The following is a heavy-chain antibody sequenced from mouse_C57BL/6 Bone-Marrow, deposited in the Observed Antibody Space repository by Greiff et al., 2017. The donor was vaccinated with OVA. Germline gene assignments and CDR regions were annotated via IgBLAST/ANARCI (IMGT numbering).Heavy chain of an antibody. D-gene: IGHD1-1*01. V-gene: IGHV1-81*01. CDR1: GYTFTSYG. Sequence: QVQLKESGAELARPGASVKLSCKASGYTFTSYGISWVKQRTGQGLEWIGEIYPRSGNTYYNEKFKGKATLTADKSSSTAYMELRSLTSEDSAVYFCARGSYYYGSRDYAMDYWGQGTSVTVSS. CDR2: IYPRSGNT. J-gene: IGHJ4*01. CDR3: ARGSYYYGSRDYAMDY.